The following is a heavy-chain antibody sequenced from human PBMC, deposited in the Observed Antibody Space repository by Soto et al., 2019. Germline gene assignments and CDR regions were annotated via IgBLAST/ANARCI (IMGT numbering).Heavy chain of an antibody. CDR1: GFTFSSYG. CDR2: ISYDGSNK. CDR3: ARPYCSGGSCYNWFDP. V-gene: IGHV3-30*03. J-gene: IGHJ5*02. D-gene: IGHD2-15*01. Sequence: GGSLRLSCAASGFTFSSYGMHWVRQAPGKGLEWVAVISYDGSNKYYADSVKGRFTISRDNAKNSLYLQMNSLRAEDTAIYYCARPYCSGGSCYNWFDPWGQGTLVTVAS.